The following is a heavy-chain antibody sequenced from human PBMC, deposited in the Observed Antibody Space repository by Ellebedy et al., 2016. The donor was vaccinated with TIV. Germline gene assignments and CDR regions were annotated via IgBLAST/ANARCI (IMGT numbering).Heavy chain of an antibody. CDR3: ARDRGASSGFDIDS. CDR1: GFSFSSYV. D-gene: IGHD5-12*01. J-gene: IGHJ4*02. Sequence: GESLKISCAASGFSFSSYVMNWVRQAPGKGLEWVSSISSSGSYIDYVSSVKGRFTISRSNTFNSLSLQMNSLSAADTAVYYCARDRGASSGFDIDSWGQGTLVFVSA. V-gene: IGHV3-21*01. CDR2: ISSSGSYI.